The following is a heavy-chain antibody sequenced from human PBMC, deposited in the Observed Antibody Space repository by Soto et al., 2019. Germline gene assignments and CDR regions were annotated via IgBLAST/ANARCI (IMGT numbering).Heavy chain of an antibody. CDR3: AKDRQQLAPVYFDY. V-gene: IGHV3-23*01. Sequence: GSLRLSCAASGFTFSSYAVSWVRQAPGKGLEWVSGITGSGGSTYYADSVKGRFTISRDNSKNTLYLQMNSLRAEDTAVYYCAKDRQQLAPVYFDYWGQGTLVTVSS. D-gene: IGHD6-13*01. CDR2: ITGSGGST. J-gene: IGHJ4*02. CDR1: GFTFSSYA.